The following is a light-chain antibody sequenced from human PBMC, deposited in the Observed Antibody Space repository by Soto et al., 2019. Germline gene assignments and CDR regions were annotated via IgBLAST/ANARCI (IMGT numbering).Light chain of an antibody. CDR3: SSFTISRNTVI. CDR2: DVN. CDR1: SSDVAGYNY. Sequence: QSALTQPASVSGSPGQSITISCTGTSSDVAGYNYVSWYQYHPGKAPKLMIYDVNNRPSGGSTRFSCSNSGNTASLPISGRQAEDEDDYYCSSFTISRNTVIFGGGTKLTVL. V-gene: IGLV2-14*01. J-gene: IGLJ2*01.